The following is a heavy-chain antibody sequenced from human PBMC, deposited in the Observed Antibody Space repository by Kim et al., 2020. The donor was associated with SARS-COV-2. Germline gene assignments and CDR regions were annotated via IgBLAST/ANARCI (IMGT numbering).Heavy chain of an antibody. D-gene: IGHD3-9*01. J-gene: IGHJ2*01. CDR1: GFTFSSYG. CDR3: AKDNYNISTEHLNWHYDL. CDR2: ILYDGSNT. Sequence: GGSLRLSCTASGFTFSSYGMHWVRQAPGKGLEWVALILYDGSNTYYADSVKGRFTISRDNSKNTVSLEMKSLRAEDTAVYYCAKDNYNISTEHLNWHYDLWGHGTLVSVSS. V-gene: IGHV3-30*18.